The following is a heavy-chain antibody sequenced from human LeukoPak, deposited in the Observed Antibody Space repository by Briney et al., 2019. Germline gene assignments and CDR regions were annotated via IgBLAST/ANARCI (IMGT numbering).Heavy chain of an antibody. CDR2: INHSGXT. D-gene: IGHD3-10*01. V-gene: IGHV4-34*01. CDR3: ARGQYYYGSGSYYDEAARWFDP. J-gene: IGHJ5*02. Sequence: GLEWIXXINHSGXTNYNPSLKSRVTISVDKSKNQFSLKRSSVTAADTAVYYCARGQYYYGSGSYYDEAARWFDPWGQGTLVTVSS.